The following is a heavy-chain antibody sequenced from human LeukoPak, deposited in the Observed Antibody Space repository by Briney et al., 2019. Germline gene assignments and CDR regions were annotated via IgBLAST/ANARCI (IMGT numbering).Heavy chain of an antibody. CDR1: GFSLSTSGVG. J-gene: IGHJ3*02. CDR2: IYWNDDK. D-gene: IGHD3-3*01. CDR3: AHDAYYDFWSGPTRAFDI. Sequence: SGPTLVNPTQTLTLTCTFSGFSLSTSGVGVGWIRQPPGKALEWLALIYWNDDKRYSPSLKSRLTITKDTSKNQVVLTMTNMDPVDTATYYCAHDAYYDFWSGPTRAFDIWGQGTMVTVSS. V-gene: IGHV2-5*01.